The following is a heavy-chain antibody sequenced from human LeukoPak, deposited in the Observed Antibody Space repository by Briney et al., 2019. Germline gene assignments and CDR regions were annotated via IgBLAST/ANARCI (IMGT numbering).Heavy chain of an antibody. D-gene: IGHD3-9*01. Sequence: ASVTVSCMASGYTFTSYVIMGVGQAAGQGLEGVGWISAYNGDTNFEPKLQGRVTITTDTSTSTAYMELRSLRSDDTAVYYCARDGSPLSGWGSLRAYYYYGMDVWGQGTTVTVSS. CDR3: ARDGSPLSGWGSLRAYYYYGMDV. CDR2: ISAYNGDT. J-gene: IGHJ6*02. CDR1: GYTFTSYV. V-gene: IGHV1-18*01.